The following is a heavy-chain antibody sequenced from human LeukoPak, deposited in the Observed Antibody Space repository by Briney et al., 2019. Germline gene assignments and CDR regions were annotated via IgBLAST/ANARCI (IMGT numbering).Heavy chain of an antibody. Sequence: GGSLRLSCAASGFTFSSYAMSWVRQAPGEGLEWVSAISGSGGSTYYADSVKGRFTISRDNSKNTVYLQMSSLRVEDTAVYYCAKLIGADAFDFWGQGTIVTVSS. CDR3: AKLIGADAFDF. V-gene: IGHV3-23*01. D-gene: IGHD7-27*01. CDR1: GFTFSSYA. CDR2: ISGSGGST. J-gene: IGHJ3*01.